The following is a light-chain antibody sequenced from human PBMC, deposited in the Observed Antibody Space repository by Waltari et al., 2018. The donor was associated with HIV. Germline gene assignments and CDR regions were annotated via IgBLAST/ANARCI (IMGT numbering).Light chain of an antibody. Sequence: DIQMTQSPSPLSPSVGDKAPITCRASESVSSSLAWYQQKPGKAPNLLIYRASTFESGVPSRFSGSGSGTEFTLTISSLQPDDFATYYCQQYISYPFTFGGGTKVEIK. CDR1: ESVSSS. CDR3: QQYISYPFT. CDR2: RAS. J-gene: IGKJ4*01. V-gene: IGKV1-5*03.